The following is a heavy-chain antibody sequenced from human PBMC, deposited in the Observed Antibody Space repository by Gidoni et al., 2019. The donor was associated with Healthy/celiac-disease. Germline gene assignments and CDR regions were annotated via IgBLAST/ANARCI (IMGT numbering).Heavy chain of an antibody. Sequence: EVQLVESGGGLVKHGGSLRLSCAASGFTSSNAWMSWVRQAPGKGLEWVGRIKSKTDGGTTDYAAPVKGRFTISRDDSKNTLYLQMNSLKTEDTAVYYCTTKLGYCSSTSCYGYYYYGMDVWGQGTTVTVSS. CDR3: TTKLGYCSSTSCYGYYYYGMDV. V-gene: IGHV3-15*01. CDR2: IKSKTDGGTT. CDR1: GFTSSNAW. D-gene: IGHD2-2*01. J-gene: IGHJ6*02.